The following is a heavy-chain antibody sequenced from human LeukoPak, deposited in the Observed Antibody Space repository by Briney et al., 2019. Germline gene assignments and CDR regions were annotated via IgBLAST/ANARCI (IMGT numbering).Heavy chain of an antibody. V-gene: IGHV1-69*05. Sequence: ASVKVSSKAAGGTFSRDAIAWGRQAPGKGPEWMGGIIPISGTATYAQKFQGRVTITTDESTSTTYMELSSLTSDDEAVYYCARGLQYQLLKALGYYYMDVWGEGTTVTVSS. CDR3: ARGLQYQLLKALGYYYMDV. D-gene: IGHD2-2*01. CDR1: GGTFSRDA. CDR2: IIPISGTA. J-gene: IGHJ6*03.